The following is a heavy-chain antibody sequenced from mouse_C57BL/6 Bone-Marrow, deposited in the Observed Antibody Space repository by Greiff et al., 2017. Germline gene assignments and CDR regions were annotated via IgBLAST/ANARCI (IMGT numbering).Heavy chain of an antibody. V-gene: IGHV1-80*01. J-gene: IGHJ3*01. Sequence: QVQLKESGAELVKPGASVKISCKASGYAFSSYWMNWVKQRPGKGLEWIGQIYPGDGDTNYNGKFKGKATLTADKSSSTAYMQLSSLSSEDSAVYFCARWGGETWCACWGQGTLVTVSA. CDR3: ARWGGETWCAC. CDR2: IYPGDGDT. CDR1: GYAFSSYW.